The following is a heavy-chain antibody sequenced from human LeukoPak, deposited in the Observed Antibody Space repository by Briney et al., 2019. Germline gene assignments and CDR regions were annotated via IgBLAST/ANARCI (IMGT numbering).Heavy chain of an antibody. D-gene: IGHD3-9*01. CDR3: ASTLTGYSFVDP. CDR1: GFTFSSYG. Sequence: GGSLRLSCAASGFTFSSYGMHWVRQAPGKGLEWVTLISYDGRNKYYADSVKGRFTISRDNSKNTLYLQMNSLRAEDTAVYYCASTLTGYSFVDPWGPGSLVTVSS. CDR2: ISYDGRNK. J-gene: IGHJ5*02. V-gene: IGHV3-30*03.